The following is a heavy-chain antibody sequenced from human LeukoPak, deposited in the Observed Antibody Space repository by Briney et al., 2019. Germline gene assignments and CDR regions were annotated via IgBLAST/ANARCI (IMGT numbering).Heavy chain of an antibody. CDR1: GFTFSSYG. V-gene: IGHV3-30*02. CDR3: AKNGDRGAYCSGGSCYPYYYYYMDV. D-gene: IGHD2-15*01. Sequence: SGGSLRLSCAAPGFTFSSYGMHWVRQAPGKGLEWVAFIRYDGSNKYYADSVKGRFTISRDNSKNTLSLQMNSLRAEDTAIYYCAKNGDRGAYCSGGSCYPYYYYYMDVWGKGTTVTISS. CDR2: IRYDGSNK. J-gene: IGHJ6*03.